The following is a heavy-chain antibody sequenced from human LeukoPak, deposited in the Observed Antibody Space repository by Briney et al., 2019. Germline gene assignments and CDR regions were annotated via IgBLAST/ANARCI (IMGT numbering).Heavy chain of an antibody. Sequence: GGSLRLSCAASGFTFSNAWMTWVRQAPGKGLEWVGRIKSKTDGGTTDYAAPVKGRFIISRDDSKNTLYLQMNGLKTEDTAVYYCVAILVAPTSMDDYWGQGTLVTVSS. J-gene: IGHJ4*02. CDR1: GFTFSNAW. CDR3: VAILVAPTSMDDY. CDR2: IKSKTDGGTT. V-gene: IGHV3-15*01. D-gene: IGHD1-26*01.